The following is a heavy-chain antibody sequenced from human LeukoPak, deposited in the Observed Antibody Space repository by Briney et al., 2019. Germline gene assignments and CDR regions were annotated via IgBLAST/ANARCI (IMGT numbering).Heavy chain of an antibody. D-gene: IGHD2-15*01. Sequence: KPSETLSLTCTVSGGSISSSSYYWGWIRQPPGKGLEGIGSIYYSGSTYYNPSLNSRVTISVYTSKNQFSLKLSSVTAAATAVYSCAACSGGSCYGGYFDYWGQGTLVTVSS. V-gene: IGHV4-39*01. CDR3: AACSGGSCYGGYFDY. CDR1: GGSISSSSYY. CDR2: IYYSGST. J-gene: IGHJ4*02.